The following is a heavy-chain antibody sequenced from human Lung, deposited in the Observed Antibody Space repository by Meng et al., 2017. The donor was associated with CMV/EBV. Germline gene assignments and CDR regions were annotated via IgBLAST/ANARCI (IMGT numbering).Heavy chain of an antibody. CDR3: VRGVAESLGWEMGF. V-gene: IGHV3-74*01. CDR2: INSDGHSR. Sequence: EMGDELVQPVGCLRLSCAASGFTFSTSWMHWVRLVPGKGLVWVSRINSDGHSRSYADSVEGRFTISRDNAKNTLYLQMDSLRVEDTAVYFCVRGVAESLGWEMGFWGQGALVTVSS. D-gene: IGHD5-24*01. CDR1: GFTFSTSW. J-gene: IGHJ4*02.